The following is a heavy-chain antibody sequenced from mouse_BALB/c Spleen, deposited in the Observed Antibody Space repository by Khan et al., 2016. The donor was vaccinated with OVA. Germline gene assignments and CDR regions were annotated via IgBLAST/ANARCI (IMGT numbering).Heavy chain of an antibody. CDR2: IYPGSART. V-gene: IGHV1-77*01. Sequence: QIQLVQSGPELVKPGASVKMSCKASGYTFTDYVINWVKQSNGQGLEWIGEIYPGSARTNYNENLKGKATLTADKSSNTAYMQLSSLTSEDSAVYVCTRPSDYDGSNSYWFFAVWGAGTTVTVSS. J-gene: IGHJ1*01. D-gene: IGHD1-1*02. CDR1: GYTFTDYV. CDR3: TRPSDYDGSNSYWFFAV.